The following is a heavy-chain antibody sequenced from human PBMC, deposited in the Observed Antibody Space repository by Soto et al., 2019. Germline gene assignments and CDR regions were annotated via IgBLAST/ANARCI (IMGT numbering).Heavy chain of an antibody. Sequence: GGSLRLSCSASGFTFSSYAMHWVRQAPGKGLEYVSAISSNGGSTYYADSVKGRFTISRDNSKNTLYPQMSSLRAEDTAVYYCVKDYYDTPDGWFDPWGQGTLVTVSS. D-gene: IGHD3-22*01. CDR3: VKDYYDTPDGWFDP. V-gene: IGHV3-64D*06. CDR1: GFTFSSYA. J-gene: IGHJ5*02. CDR2: ISSNGGST.